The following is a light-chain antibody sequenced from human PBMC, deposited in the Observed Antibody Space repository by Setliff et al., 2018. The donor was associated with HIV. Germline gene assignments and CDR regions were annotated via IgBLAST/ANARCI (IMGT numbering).Light chain of an antibody. Sequence: QSALAQPASVSGSPGQSIAISCTGTSSDVGAYNYVSWYQQHPGKAPKLMIYDVSKRPSGVSNRFSGSKSGNTASLTISGLQAEDEADYYCTSYTSYSSVVFGGGTKGTVL. CDR3: TSYTSYSSVV. V-gene: IGLV2-14*01. CDR1: SSDVGAYNY. J-gene: IGLJ2*01. CDR2: DVS.